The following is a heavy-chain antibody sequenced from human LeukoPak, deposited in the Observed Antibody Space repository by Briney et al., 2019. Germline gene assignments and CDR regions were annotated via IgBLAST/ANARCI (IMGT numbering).Heavy chain of an antibody. CDR1: GGSFSGYY. CDR2: IYYSGNT. V-gene: IGHV4-34*01. J-gene: IGHJ4*02. CDR3: ARQDHIMVVIPLD. D-gene: IGHD2-21*01. Sequence: SETLSLTCAVYGGSFSGYYWSWIRQPPGKGLEWIASIYYSGNTYYNPSLKSRVTISVDTSNNQFSLKLTSVTAADTAVYYCARQDHIMVVIPLDWGQGTLVTVSS.